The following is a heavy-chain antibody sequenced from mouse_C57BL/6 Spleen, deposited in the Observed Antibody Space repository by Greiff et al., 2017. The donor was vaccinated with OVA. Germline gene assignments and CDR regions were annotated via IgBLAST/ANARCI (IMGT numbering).Heavy chain of an antibody. D-gene: IGHD2-3*01. CDR1: GFSLTSYG. Sequence: QVQLKESGPGLVQPSQSLSITCTVSGFSLTSYGVHWVRQSPGKGLEWLGVIWRGGSTDYNAAFMSRLSITKDNSKSQVFFKMNSLQADDTAIYYCAKNRDYDGYYGYAMDYWGQGTSVTVSS. V-gene: IGHV2-5*01. CDR3: AKNRDYDGYYGYAMDY. CDR2: IWRGGST. J-gene: IGHJ4*01.